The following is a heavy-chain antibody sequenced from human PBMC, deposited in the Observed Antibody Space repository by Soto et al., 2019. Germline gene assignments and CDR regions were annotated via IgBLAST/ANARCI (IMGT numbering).Heavy chain of an antibody. CDR3: ANGLRFGDL. V-gene: IGHV3-23*01. J-gene: IGHJ6*02. CDR1: GFTFSVDA. D-gene: IGHD3-3*01. Sequence: EVQLLESGGGLVQPGGSLRLSCVASGFTFSVDAMSWVRQTPGKGLEWVSGISNRGDYTYYAHSVKGRFTVSRDNSKDTLYLQMNSLRVEDTAIYYCANGLRFGDLWGQGTTVTVSS. CDR2: ISNRGDYT.